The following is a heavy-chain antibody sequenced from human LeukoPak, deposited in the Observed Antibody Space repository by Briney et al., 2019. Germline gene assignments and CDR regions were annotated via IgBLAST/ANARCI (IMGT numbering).Heavy chain of an antibody. J-gene: IGHJ4*02. D-gene: IGHD3-22*01. CDR1: GGTFSSYA. V-gene: IGHV1-46*01. CDR3: ARAPDSSWPFDY. CDR2: INPSGGST. Sequence: GASVKVSCKASGGTFSSYAISWVRQAPGQGLEWMGIINPSGGSTSYAQKFQGRVTMTRDTSTSTVYMELSSLRSEDTAVYYCARAPDSSWPFDYWGQGTLVTVSS.